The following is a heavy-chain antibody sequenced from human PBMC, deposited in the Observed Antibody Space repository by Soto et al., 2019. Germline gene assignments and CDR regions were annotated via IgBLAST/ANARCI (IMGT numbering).Heavy chain of an antibody. J-gene: IGHJ6*02. CDR3: AKDKSCWGYYCDGMAV. D-gene: IGHD2-15*01. CDR1: GFTFSSYG. V-gene: IGHV3-30*18. Sequence: QVQLVESGGGVVQPGRSLRLSCAASGFTFSSYGMHWVRQAPGKGLEWVAVISYDGSNKYYADSVKGRFTISRDNSKNTLSLQRNSLRAEDTAAYYSAKDKSCWGYYCDGMAVWGQGTTVTAPS. CDR2: ISYDGSNK.